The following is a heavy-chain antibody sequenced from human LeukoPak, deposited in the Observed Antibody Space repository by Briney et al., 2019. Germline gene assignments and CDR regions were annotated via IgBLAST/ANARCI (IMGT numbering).Heavy chain of an antibody. J-gene: IGHJ4*02. D-gene: IGHD6-13*01. CDR3: AKDMRIAAAGFDY. CDR2: ISYDGSNK. CDR1: GFTFSSYG. Sequence: GRSLRLSCAASGFTFSSYGMHWVRQAPGKGLEWGADISYDGSNKYYADSVKGRFTISRDNSKNTLYLQMNSLRAENTAVYYCAKDMRIAAAGFDYWGQGTLVTVSS. V-gene: IGHV3-30*18.